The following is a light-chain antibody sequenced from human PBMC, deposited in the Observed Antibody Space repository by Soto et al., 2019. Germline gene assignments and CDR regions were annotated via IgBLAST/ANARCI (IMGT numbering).Light chain of an antibody. Sequence: QSALTQPASVSGSPGQSITISCTGTSSDVGSSNLVSWYQQYPGKAPKLIIYEGSRRPSGVSGRFSGSMSGNTASLTISGLQADDAADYYCCSVARSSTSYVFGTGTKLTVL. J-gene: IGLJ1*01. V-gene: IGLV2-23*01. CDR1: SSDVGSSNL. CDR3: CSVARSSTSYV. CDR2: EGS.